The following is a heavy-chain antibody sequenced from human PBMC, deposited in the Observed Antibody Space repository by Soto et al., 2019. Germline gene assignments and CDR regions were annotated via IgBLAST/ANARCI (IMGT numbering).Heavy chain of an antibody. D-gene: IGHD2-2*01. CDR3: ARQFCSGTSCRFKWFDP. V-gene: IGHV5-51*01. CDR1: GYTFTEYW. J-gene: IGHJ5*02. CDR2: INPGDSTT. Sequence: LGESLKISCEGFGYTFTEYWIAWVRQLPGRGLEWMGVINPGDSTTTYGQSFQGQVTISADKSIRSAYLQWSSLKASDTAKYYCARQFCSGTSCRFKWFDPWGQGTLVTVSS.